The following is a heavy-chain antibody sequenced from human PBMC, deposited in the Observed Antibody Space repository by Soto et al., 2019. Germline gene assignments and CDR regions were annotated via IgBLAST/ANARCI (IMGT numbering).Heavy chain of an antibody. D-gene: IGHD2-21*02. CDR3: ARVNCGGDCDAFDI. J-gene: IGHJ3*02. V-gene: IGHV1-18*01. CDR2: ISAYNGNT. Sequence: ASVKVSCKASGYTFTSYGISWVRQAPGQGLEWMGWISAYNGNTNYAQKLQGRVAMTTDTSTSTAYMELRSLRSDDTAVYYCARVNCGGDCDAFDIWGQGTMVTVSS. CDR1: GYTFTSYG.